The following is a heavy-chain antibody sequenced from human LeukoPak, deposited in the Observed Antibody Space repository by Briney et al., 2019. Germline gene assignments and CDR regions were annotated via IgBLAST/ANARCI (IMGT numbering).Heavy chain of an antibody. J-gene: IGHJ5*02. Sequence: SSETLSLTCAVYGGSFSGYYWSWIRQHPGKGLEWIGYIYYSGSTYYNPSLKSRVTISVDTSKNQFSLKLSSVTAADTAVYYCARVRGGLRFLRSSNWFDPWGQGTLVTVSS. CDR1: GGSFSGYY. V-gene: IGHV4-31*11. CDR3: ARVRGGLRFLRSSNWFDP. D-gene: IGHD3-3*01. CDR2: IYYSGST.